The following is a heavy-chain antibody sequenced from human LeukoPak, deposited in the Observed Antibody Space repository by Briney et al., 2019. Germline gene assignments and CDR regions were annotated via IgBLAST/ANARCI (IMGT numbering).Heavy chain of an antibody. Sequence: GGSLRLSCAASGFTFSTYSMNWVRQVPGKGLEWVSYTGSSGNTIYYADSVKGRFTISRDNAKNSLYLQMNSLRAEDTAVYYCARPPGDYWGQGTLVTVSS. CDR1: GFTFSTYS. CDR2: TGSSGNTI. J-gene: IGHJ4*02. CDR3: ARPPGDY. V-gene: IGHV3-48*04.